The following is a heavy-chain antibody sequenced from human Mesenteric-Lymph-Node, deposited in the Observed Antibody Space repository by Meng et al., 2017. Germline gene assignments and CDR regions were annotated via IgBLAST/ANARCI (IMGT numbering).Heavy chain of an antibody. Sequence: SETLSLTCAVSGYSINSGYYWGWIRQPPGKGLEWIGSVYRSGSTSYNPSLESRITISVDTSNNQFSLKLTSLTAADTAVYYCARVLHYYDSSGYYYVDAFDIWGQGTMVTVSS. D-gene: IGHD3-22*01. CDR3: ARVLHYYDSSGYYYVDAFDI. CDR1: GYSINSGYY. CDR2: VYRSGST. J-gene: IGHJ3*02. V-gene: IGHV4-38-2*01.